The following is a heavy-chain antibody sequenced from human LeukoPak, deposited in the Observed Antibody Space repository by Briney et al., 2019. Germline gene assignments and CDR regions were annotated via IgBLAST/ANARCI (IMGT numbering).Heavy chain of an antibody. CDR1: GFTFSSYW. V-gene: IGHV3-74*01. CDR2: INSDGSST. D-gene: IGHD6-19*01. J-gene: IGHJ4*02. Sequence: GGSLRLSCAASGFTFSSYWMHWVRHAPGKGLVWVSRINSDGSSTSYADSVKGRFTISRDNAKNTLYLQMNSLRAEDTAVYYCARAGSGWFFDYWGQGTLVTVSS. CDR3: ARAGSGWFFDY.